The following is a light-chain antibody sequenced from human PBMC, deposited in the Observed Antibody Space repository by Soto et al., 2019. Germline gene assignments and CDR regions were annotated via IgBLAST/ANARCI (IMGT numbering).Light chain of an antibody. CDR1: SSNIGSNY. Sequence: QAVVTQPPSASGTPGQRVTISCSGSSSNIGSNYVYWYQQLPGTAPKLLIYRNNQRPSGVPDRFSGSKSGTSASLAISGLRSEDEADYYCVAWDDSLSGVVFGGGTKLTVL. V-gene: IGLV1-47*01. CDR3: VAWDDSLSGVV. J-gene: IGLJ2*01. CDR2: RNN.